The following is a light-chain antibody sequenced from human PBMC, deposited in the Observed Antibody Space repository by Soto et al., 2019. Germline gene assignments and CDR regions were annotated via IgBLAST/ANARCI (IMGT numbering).Light chain of an antibody. Sequence: QSVLTQPPSASGAPGQRVTISCSGSSSNIGINTVNWYHHLPGTAPKVLIYFNNERASGVPDRFSGSKSGTSTSLAISGLQSEDEGDYYCATWYDKRTGWVFGGGTKLTVL. CDR2: FNN. J-gene: IGLJ3*02. CDR1: SSNIGINT. CDR3: ATWYDKRTGWV. V-gene: IGLV1-44*01.